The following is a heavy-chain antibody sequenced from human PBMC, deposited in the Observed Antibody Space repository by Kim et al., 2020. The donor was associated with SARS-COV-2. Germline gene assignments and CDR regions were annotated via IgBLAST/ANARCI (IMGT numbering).Heavy chain of an antibody. CDR2: ISYDGSNK. D-gene: IGHD4-17*01. Sequence: GGSLRLSCAASDFMFSNYGMHWVRQAPGKGLEWVAVISYDGSNKYHADSVKGRFTISRDNSKNALYLQMNSLRPEDTGMYYCAKAVGTTVITAFDYYYGMDVWGRGTTVTVSS. V-gene: IGHV3-30*18. J-gene: IGHJ6*02. CDR3: AKAVGTTVITAFDYYYGMDV. CDR1: DFMFSNYG.